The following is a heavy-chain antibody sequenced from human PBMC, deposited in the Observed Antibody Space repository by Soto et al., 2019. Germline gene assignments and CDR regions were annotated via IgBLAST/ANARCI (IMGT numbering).Heavy chain of an antibody. CDR2: IYYSGST. CDR1: GGSISSGGYY. D-gene: IGHD3-10*01. J-gene: IGHJ4*02. V-gene: IGHV4-31*03. CDR3: ARGITYYYFDY. Sequence: QVQLQESGPGLVKPSQTLSLTCTVSGGSISSGGYYWNWIRQHPGKGLEWIGYIYYSGSTYYNPSPKSRVTISVDTSKNHFSLKLTSVTAADTAVYYCARGITYYYFDYWGQGTLVTVSS.